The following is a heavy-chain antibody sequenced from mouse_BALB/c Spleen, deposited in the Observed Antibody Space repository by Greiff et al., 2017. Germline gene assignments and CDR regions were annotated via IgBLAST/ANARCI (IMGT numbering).Heavy chain of an antibody. J-gene: IGHJ2*01. CDR1: GYTFTSYW. D-gene: IGHD2-14*01. CDR2: IKPSTGYT. Sequence: QVQLKQSGAELAKPGASVKMSCKASGYTFTSYWMHWVKQRPGKGLEWIGYIKPSTGYTEYNQKFKDKATLTADKSSSTSYLQLSSLTSEDSAVYYCAAYYRYVDWGQGTTLTVSS. V-gene: IGHV1-7*01. CDR3: AAYYRYVD.